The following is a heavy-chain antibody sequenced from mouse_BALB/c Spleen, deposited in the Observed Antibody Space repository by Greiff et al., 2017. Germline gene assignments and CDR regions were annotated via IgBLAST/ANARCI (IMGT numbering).Heavy chain of an antibody. CDR1: GYTFTSYW. J-gene: IGHJ1*01. Sequence: QVQLKQSGAELAKPGASVKMSCKASGYTFTSYWMHWVKQRPGQGLEWIGYINPSTGYTEYNQKFKDKATLTADKSSSTAYMQLSSLTSEDSAVYYCARGVLLYFDVWGAGTTVTVSS. V-gene: IGHV1-7*01. D-gene: IGHD2-14*01. CDR2: INPSTGYT. CDR3: ARGVLLYFDV.